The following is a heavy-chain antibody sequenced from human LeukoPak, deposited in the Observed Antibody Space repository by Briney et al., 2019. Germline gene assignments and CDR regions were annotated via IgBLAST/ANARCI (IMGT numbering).Heavy chain of an antibody. CDR1: GFTFSSYW. J-gene: IGHJ5*02. CDR2: IKQDGSEK. Sequence: GGSLRLSCAASGFTFSSYWMSWVRQAPGKGLEWVANIKQDGSEKYYVDSVKGRFTISRDNAKNSLYLQMNSLRAEDTAVYYCARGGPDQITIFGVVITNWFDPWGQGTLVTVSS. V-gene: IGHV3-7*01. D-gene: IGHD3-3*01. CDR3: ARGGPDQITIFGVVITNWFDP.